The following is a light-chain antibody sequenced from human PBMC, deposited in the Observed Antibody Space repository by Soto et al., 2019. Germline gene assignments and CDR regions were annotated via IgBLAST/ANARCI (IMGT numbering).Light chain of an antibody. Sequence: EMVLTQSPATLSVSPGERATLSCRASQSISSNLAWYQQKAGQAPRLLIYGASTRATGIPARFSGSGSGTEFTLTISSLQSEDFAVYYCQQYNKWPLTFGQGTRVEIK. V-gene: IGKV3-15*01. J-gene: IGKJ5*01. CDR1: QSISSN. CDR3: QQYNKWPLT. CDR2: GAS.